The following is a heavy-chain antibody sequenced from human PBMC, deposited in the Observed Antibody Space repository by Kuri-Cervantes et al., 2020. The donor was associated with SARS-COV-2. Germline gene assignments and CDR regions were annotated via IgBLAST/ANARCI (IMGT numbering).Heavy chain of an antibody. CDR2: ISSSGSTI. CDR1: GFTFSDYY. Sequence: GESLKISCAASGFTFSDYYMSWIRQAPGKGLEWVSYISSSGSTIYYADSVKGRFTISRDNAKNSLYLQMTSLRAEDTAVYYCAREGGGYCSSSSCFSLDHWGQGALVTVSS. CDR3: AREGGGYCSSSSCFSLDH. D-gene: IGHD2-2*01. J-gene: IGHJ4*02. V-gene: IGHV3-11*04.